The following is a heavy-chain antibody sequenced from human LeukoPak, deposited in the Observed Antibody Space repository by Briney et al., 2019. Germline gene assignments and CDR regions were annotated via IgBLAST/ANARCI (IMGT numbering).Heavy chain of an antibody. J-gene: IGHJ4*02. V-gene: IGHV3-21*04. Sequence: GGSLRLSCAASGFSVSTYSMNWVRQAPGKGPEWVSSISSSSGDIYYGESGKGRFTISRDNTKNTLYLQMNSLRAEDTAVYYCARRHYYGSGSSTDYWGQGTLVTVSS. CDR3: ARRHYYGSGSSTDY. CDR2: ISSSSGDI. CDR1: GFSVSTYS. D-gene: IGHD3-10*01.